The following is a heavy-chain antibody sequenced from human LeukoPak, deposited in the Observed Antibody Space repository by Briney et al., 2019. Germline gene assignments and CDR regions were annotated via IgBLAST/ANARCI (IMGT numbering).Heavy chain of an antibody. J-gene: IGHJ5*02. CDR3: ARYYHDSSGYSNWFDP. CDR1: GGSISSGGNY. D-gene: IGHD3-22*01. V-gene: IGHV4-31*03. CDR2: MHYSGTT. Sequence: PSQTLSLTCTVSGGSISSGGNYWTWIRQHPGKGLEWIGYMHYSGTTCYNPSLKSRVTISVDTSKNQFSLKLNSVTAADTAVYYCARYYHDSSGYSNWFDPWGQGSLVTVSS.